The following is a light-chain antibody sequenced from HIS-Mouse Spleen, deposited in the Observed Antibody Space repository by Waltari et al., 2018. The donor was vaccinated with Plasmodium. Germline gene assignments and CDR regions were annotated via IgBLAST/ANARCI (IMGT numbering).Light chain of an antibody. Sequence: SYELTQPPSVSVSPGQTARITCSGDALPKKYAYWYQQKSGQAPVLVSYEESKRPSGVPGRFYGSSSGTMATWTISGAQVEDEADYYCYSTDSSGNHRVFGGGTKLTVI. CDR1: ALPKKY. V-gene: IGLV3-10*01. CDR2: EES. J-gene: IGLJ3*02. CDR3: YSTDSSGNHRV.